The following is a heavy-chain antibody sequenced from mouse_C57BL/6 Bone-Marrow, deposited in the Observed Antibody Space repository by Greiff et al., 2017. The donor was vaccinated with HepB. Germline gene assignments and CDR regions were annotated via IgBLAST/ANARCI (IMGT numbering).Heavy chain of an antibody. CDR3: ARDPSGYYAMDY. V-gene: IGHV1-52*01. CDR1: GYTFTSYW. J-gene: IGHJ4*01. Sequence: QVQLQQPGAELVRPGSSVKLSCKASGYTFTSYWMHWVKQRPIQGLEWIGNIDPSDSETHYNQKFKDKATLTVDKSSSTAYMQLSSLTSEDSAVYYCARDPSGYYAMDYWGQGTSVTVSS. CDR2: IDPSDSET.